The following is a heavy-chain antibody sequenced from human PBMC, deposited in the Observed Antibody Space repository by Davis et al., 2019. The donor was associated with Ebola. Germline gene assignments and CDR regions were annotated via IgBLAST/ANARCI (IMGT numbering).Heavy chain of an antibody. Sequence: AASVTVPCKASGYTFTRYGISWVRQAPGQGLEWMGWISAYNGNTNYAQNLQGRVTMTTDTSTSTAYMEVRSRRYDDTAVYYCARAVTMVLPSGWFDPWGQGTLVTVSS. V-gene: IGHV1-18*01. J-gene: IGHJ5*02. D-gene: IGHD3-10*01. CDR3: ARAVTMVLPSGWFDP. CDR1: GYTFTRYG. CDR2: ISAYNGNT.